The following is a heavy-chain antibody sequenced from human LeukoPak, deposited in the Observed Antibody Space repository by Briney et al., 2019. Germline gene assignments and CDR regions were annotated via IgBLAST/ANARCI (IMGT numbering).Heavy chain of an antibody. CDR2: IKQDGSEK. D-gene: IGHD6-13*01. J-gene: IGHJ6*02. Sequence: PGGSLRLSCAASGFTFSSYWMSWVRQAPGKGLEWVANIKQDGSEKYYVDSVKGRFTISRDNAKNSLYLQMNSLRVEDTAVYYCARIPAAAYYGTDVWGQGTTVTVSS. V-gene: IGHV3-7*01. CDR3: ARIPAAAYYGTDV. CDR1: GFTFSSYW.